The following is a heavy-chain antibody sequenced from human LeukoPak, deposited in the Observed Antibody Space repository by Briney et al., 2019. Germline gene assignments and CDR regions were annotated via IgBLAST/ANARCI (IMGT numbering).Heavy chain of an antibody. V-gene: IGHV3-23*01. CDR2: SGSGGTT. CDR1: GFTFSNYG. D-gene: IGHD4-17*01. CDR3: AKGAGTATPQVDY. Sequence: PGGSLRLSCAASGFTFSNYGMSWVRQAPGKGLEWVSASGSGGTTHYADSVKGRFTISRDSSMNTLYLQMNSLRAEDTAVYYCAKGAGTATPQVDYWGQGTLVTVSS. J-gene: IGHJ4*02.